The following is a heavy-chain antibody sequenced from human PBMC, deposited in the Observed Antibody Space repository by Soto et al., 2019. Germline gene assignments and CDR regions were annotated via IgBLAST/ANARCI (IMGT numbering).Heavy chain of an antibody. V-gene: IGHV4-31*03. J-gene: IGHJ5*02. CDR2: IYYSGST. CDR1: GGSISSGGYY. D-gene: IGHD2-2*01. CDR3: ARVIVVVPAANPQFAP. Sequence: SETLSLTCTVSGGSISSGGYYWSWIRQHPGKGLEWIGYIYYSGSTYYNPSLKSRVTISVDTSKNQFSLKLSSVTAADTAVYYCARVIVVVPAANPQFAPWGQGTLVTVSS.